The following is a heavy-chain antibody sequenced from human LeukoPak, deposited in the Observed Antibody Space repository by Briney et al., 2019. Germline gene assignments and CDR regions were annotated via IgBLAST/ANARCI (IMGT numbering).Heavy chain of an antibody. J-gene: IGHJ4*02. CDR1: GYTFTSYG. V-gene: IGHV1-18*01. CDR3: ARSRYYGSGSYYTTDY. Sequence: ASVTVSCKASGYTFTSYGISWVRQPPGQGLEWMGWISAYNGNTNYAQKLQGRVTMTTDTSTSTAYMELRSLRSDDTAVYYCARSRYYGSGSYYTTDYWGQGTLVTVSS. D-gene: IGHD3-10*01. CDR2: ISAYNGNT.